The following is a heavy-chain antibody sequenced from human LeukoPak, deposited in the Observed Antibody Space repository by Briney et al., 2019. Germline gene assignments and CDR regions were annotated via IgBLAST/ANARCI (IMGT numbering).Heavy chain of an antibody. CDR1: GFTVSGSY. J-gene: IGHJ4*02. V-gene: IGHV3-53*01. Sequence: GGSLRLSCAVSGFTVSGSYMSWVRQAPGKGLEWVSLIYSGGTTYYADSVKGRFTISRDNSKNTLYLQMNSLRAEDTAVYYCAKDRKFDFWSGSLFDYWGQGTLVTVSS. CDR2: IYSGGTT. CDR3: AKDRKFDFWSGSLFDY. D-gene: IGHD3-3*01.